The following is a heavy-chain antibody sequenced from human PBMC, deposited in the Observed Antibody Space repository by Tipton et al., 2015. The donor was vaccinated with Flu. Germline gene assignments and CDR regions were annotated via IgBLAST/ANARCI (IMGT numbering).Heavy chain of an antibody. D-gene: IGHD6-6*01. V-gene: IGHV4-4*07. CDR3: ARHQSSSLLPFDY. CDR2: IYSSGTA. Sequence: TLSLTCTVSGGSITSYYWNWIRQPAGKGLEWIGRIYSSGTANYNPSLKSRVTISVDTSKNQFSLRLSSVTAADTAVYYCARHQSSSLLPFDYWGQGTPVTVSS. CDR1: GGSITSYY. J-gene: IGHJ4*02.